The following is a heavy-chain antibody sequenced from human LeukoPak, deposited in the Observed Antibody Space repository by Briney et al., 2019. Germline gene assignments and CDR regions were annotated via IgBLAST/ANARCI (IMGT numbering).Heavy chain of an antibody. CDR1: GGSISNY. CDR3: ARGAGTTVRGVISWFDP. CDR2: IYYSGST. D-gene: IGHD3-10*01. J-gene: IGHJ5*02. Sequence: SETLSLTCTVSGGSISNYWSWIRQPPGKGLGWIGYIYYSGSTNYNPSLKSRVTISVDTSKNQFSLKLNSVTAADTAVYYCARGAGTTVRGVISWFDPWGQGTLVTVSS. V-gene: IGHV4-59*01.